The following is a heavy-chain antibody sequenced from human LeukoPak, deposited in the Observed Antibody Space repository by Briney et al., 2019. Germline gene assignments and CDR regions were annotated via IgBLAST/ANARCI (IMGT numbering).Heavy chain of an antibody. Sequence: GGSLRLSCAASGFTVSTYYMTWVRQAPGKGLECVSVIYSGGSTYYADSVKGRFTISRDNSKNTLYLQMNSLRAEDTAVYYCARGTCSGGSCYYYYYMDVWGKGTTVTVSS. CDR2: IYSGGST. J-gene: IGHJ6*03. CDR1: GFTVSTYY. CDR3: ARGTCSGGSCYYYYYMDV. V-gene: IGHV3-53*01. D-gene: IGHD2-15*01.